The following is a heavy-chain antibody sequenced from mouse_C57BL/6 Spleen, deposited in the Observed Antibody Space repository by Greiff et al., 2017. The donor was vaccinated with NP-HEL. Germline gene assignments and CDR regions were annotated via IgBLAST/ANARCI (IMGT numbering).Heavy chain of an antibody. V-gene: IGHV1-76*01. CDR1: GYTFTDYY. CDR3: ARGYYEYFDY. D-gene: IGHD2-3*01. CDR2: IYPGSGNT. J-gene: IGHJ2*01. Sequence: QVQLQQSGAELVRPGASVKLSCKASGYTFTDYYINWVKQRPGQGLEWIARIYPGSGNTYYNEKFKGKATLTAEKSSSTAYMQLSSLTSEDSAVYFCARGYYEYFDYWGQGTPLTVSS.